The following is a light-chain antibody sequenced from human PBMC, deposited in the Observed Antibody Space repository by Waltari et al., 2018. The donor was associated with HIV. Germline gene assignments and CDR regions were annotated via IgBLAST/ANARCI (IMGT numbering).Light chain of an antibody. CDR3: ATWDANQWV. Sequence: QSVLGQESSASGTAGQRVVISCSGTSANIGKNYLYWYQQFAGATPRLIIYNIGQRPSGVPDRFSGSKSGVSASLVISGLQSGDEATYYCATWDANQWVFGGGTKVSVL. J-gene: IGLJ3*02. CDR1: SANIGKNY. V-gene: IGLV1-47*02. CDR2: NIG.